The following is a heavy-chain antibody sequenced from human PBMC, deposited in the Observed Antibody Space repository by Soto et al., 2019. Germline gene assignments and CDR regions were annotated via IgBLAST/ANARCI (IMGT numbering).Heavy chain of an antibody. Sequence: ASVKVSCKASGYTFTSYAMHWVRQAPGQRLEWMGWINAGNGNTKYSQKFQGRVTITRDTSASTAYMELSSLRSEDTAVDYCARGMPSGGPFDYWGQGTLVTVSS. CDR2: INAGNGNT. CDR3: ARGMPSGGPFDY. J-gene: IGHJ4*02. D-gene: IGHD2-2*01. CDR1: GYTFTSYA. V-gene: IGHV1-3*01.